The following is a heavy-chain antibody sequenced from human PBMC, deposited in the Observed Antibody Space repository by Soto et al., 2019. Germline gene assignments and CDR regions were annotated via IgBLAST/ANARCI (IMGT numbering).Heavy chain of an antibody. CDR3: ARTRGGFWSGYYNWFDP. V-gene: IGHV4-34*01. CDR1: GGSFRGYY. CDR2: INHSGST. D-gene: IGHD3-3*01. Sequence: LSLPCAVYGGSFRGYYWSWIRQPPGKGLEWIGEINHSGSTNYNPSLKSRVTISVDTSKNQFSLKLSSVTAADTAVYYCARTRGGFWSGYYNWFDPWGQGTRVTVS. J-gene: IGHJ5*02.